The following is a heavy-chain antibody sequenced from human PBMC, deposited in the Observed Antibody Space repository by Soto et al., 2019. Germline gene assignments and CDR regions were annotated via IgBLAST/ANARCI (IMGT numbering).Heavy chain of an antibody. D-gene: IGHD2-2*01. CDR1: GFSLSTSGVG. Sequence: VSGPTLVNPTQTLTLTCIFSGFSLSTSGVGVGWIRQPPGKALEWLALIYWDDDKRYSPSLKSRLTITKDTSKNQVVLTMTNMDPVDTATYYCAHEQPSEYCSSTSCYSRINWFDPWGQGTLVTVSS. CDR3: AHEQPSEYCSSTSCYSRINWFDP. V-gene: IGHV2-5*02. CDR2: IYWDDDK. J-gene: IGHJ5*02.